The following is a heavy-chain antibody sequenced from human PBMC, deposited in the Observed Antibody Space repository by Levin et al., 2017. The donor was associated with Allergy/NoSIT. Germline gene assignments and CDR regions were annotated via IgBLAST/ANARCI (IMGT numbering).Heavy chain of an antibody. J-gene: IGHJ4*02. V-gene: IGHV4-34*01. CDR1: VGSFSGYY. CDR2: ISHSGST. D-gene: IGHD2-15*01. Sequence: GSLRLSCAVYVGSFSGYYWSWIRQPPGKGLEWIGEISHSGSTNYSPSLKSRATISVDTSKNQFSLKLNSVTAADTAVYYCAREDCSGGTCDRFDYWGQGTLVTVSS. CDR3: AREDCSGGTCDRFDY.